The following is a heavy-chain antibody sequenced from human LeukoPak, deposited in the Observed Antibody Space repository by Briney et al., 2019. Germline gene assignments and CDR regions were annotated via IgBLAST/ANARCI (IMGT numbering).Heavy chain of an antibody. J-gene: IGHJ3*02. D-gene: IGHD6-19*01. Sequence: GGSLRLSCAASGFTVSSNYMSWVRQAPGKGLEWVSVIYSGGSTYYAASVKGRFTISRDNSKNTLYLQMNSLRAEDTAVYYCARDRSGWSSDAFDIWGQGTMVTVSS. CDR3: ARDRSGWSSDAFDI. V-gene: IGHV3-53*01. CDR1: GFTVSSNY. CDR2: IYSGGST.